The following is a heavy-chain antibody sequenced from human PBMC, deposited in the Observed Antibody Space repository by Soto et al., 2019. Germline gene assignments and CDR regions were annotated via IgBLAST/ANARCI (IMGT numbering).Heavy chain of an antibody. CDR3: AREDRYYGMDV. CDR2: ISPKNGNT. J-gene: IGHJ6*02. CDR1: GYPLISYE. Sequence: XSVKVSCKTSGYPLISYETFWGRQAPGQGLEWMGWISPKNGNTNYAQKFQCRVTMTTDISTNTAYMELRSLRSDDTAVYYCAREDRYYGMDVWGQGTTVTVSS. D-gene: IGHD2-15*01. V-gene: IGHV1-18*01.